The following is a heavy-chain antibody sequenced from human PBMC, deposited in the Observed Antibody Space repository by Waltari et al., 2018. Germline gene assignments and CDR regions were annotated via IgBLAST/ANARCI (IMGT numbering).Heavy chain of an antibody. D-gene: IGHD3-16*01. J-gene: IGHJ4*02. CDR2: ISSSSSTI. CDR3: ARGSRGYYFDY. V-gene: IGHV3-48*04. Sequence: EVQLVESGGGLVQPGGSLRLSCAASGFTFSSYSMNWVRQAPGKGREWVSYISSSSSTIYYADSVKGRFTISRDNAKNSLYLQMNSLRAEDTAVYYCARGSRGYYFDYWGQGTLVTVSS. CDR1: GFTFSSYS.